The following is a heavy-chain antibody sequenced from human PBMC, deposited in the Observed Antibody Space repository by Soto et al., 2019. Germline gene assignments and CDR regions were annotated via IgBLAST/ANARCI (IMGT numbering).Heavy chain of an antibody. CDR1: GYTFTSYG. CDR2: ISAYNGNT. V-gene: IGHV1-18*01. J-gene: IGHJ4*02. D-gene: IGHD5-12*01. CDR3: AGDFYSGYDPLSY. Sequence: ASVKVSCKASGYTFTSYGISWVRQAPGQGLEWMGWISAYNGNTNYAQKLQGRVTMTTDTSPSTAYMELRSLRSGDTAAYYCAGDFYSGYDPLSYWGQGTLVTVSS.